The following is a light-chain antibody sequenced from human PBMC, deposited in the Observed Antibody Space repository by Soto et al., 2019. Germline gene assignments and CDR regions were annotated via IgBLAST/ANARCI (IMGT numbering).Light chain of an antibody. J-gene: IGKJ1*01. Sequence: EIVMTQSPATLSVSPGERATLSCRASQSVGSSVVWYQQKPGQAPRLLMYAASIRASGIPARFTGSGSGTDYTLTISSLQSEDFALYYCQQHDNWPRTFGQGTKVEIK. CDR3: QQHDNWPRT. V-gene: IGKV3-15*01. CDR2: AAS. CDR1: QSVGSS.